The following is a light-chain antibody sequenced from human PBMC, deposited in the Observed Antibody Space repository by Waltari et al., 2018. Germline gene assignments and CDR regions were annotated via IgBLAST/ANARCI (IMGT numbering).Light chain of an antibody. Sequence: IQMTQSPSALSASVGDRLTLSCRASQNIYSNLAWYQQKPGKAPELLIYAASNLQSGISSRFSGSGSGTDFTLTISSLQPDDSGTYYCQHYFDNPLTFGGGTKVEIK. CDR2: AAS. CDR1: QNIYSN. CDR3: QHYFDNPLT. J-gene: IGKJ4*01. V-gene: IGKV1-6*01.